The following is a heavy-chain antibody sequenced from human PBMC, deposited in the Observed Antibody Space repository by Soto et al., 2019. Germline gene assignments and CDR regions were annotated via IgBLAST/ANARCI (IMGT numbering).Heavy chain of an antibody. J-gene: IGHJ6*02. V-gene: IGHV4-31*02. CDR2: IYYSGST. CDR3: ARDERDGYYGMDV. CDR1: GGSISSGDYY. Sequence: QVQLQESGPGLVKPSQTLSLTCTVSGGSISSGDYYWSLIRQHPGKGLEWIGYIYYSGSTYYNPSLKSRVTISVDTSENQFSLKLSSVTAADTAIYYCARDERDGYYGMDVWGQGTTVTVSS.